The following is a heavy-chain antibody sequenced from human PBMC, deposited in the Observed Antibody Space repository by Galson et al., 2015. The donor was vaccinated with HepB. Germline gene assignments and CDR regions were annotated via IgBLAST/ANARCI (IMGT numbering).Heavy chain of an antibody. CDR1: GFTFSSYA. V-gene: IGHV3-30*04. CDR2: ISYDGSNK. J-gene: IGHJ3*02. CDR3: ARGGGDGYNTDAFDI. D-gene: IGHD5-24*01. Sequence: SLRLSCAASGFTFSSYAMHWVRQAPGKGLEWVAVISYDGSNKYYADSVKGRFTISRDNSKNTLYLQMNSLRAEDTAVYYCARGGGDGYNTDAFDIWGQGTMVTVSS.